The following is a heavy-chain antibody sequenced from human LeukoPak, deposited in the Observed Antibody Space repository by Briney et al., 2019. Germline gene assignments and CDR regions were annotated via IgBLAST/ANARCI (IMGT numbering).Heavy chain of an antibody. CDR1: GDSISSGSYY. J-gene: IGHJ4*02. Sequence: SETLSLTCTVSGDSISSGSYYCSWIRQPAGKGLEWIGRIYTSGSTNYNPSLKSRVTISVDTSKNQFSLKLSSVTAADTAVYYCARDVGGVDYWGQGTLVTVSS. CDR2: IYTSGST. V-gene: IGHV4-61*02. CDR3: ARDVGGVDY. D-gene: IGHD3-10*01.